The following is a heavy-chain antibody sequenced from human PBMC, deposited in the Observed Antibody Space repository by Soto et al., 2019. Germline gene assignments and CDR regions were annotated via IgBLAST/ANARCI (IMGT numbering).Heavy chain of an antibody. D-gene: IGHD6-6*01. CDR2: IYYSGST. J-gene: IGHJ3*02. V-gene: IGHV4-59*01. CDR3: ARDGDSRSSGWGWGRGAFYI. Sequence: SETLSLTCTVSGGSISSYYWSWIRQPPGKGLEWIGYIYYSGSTNYNPSLQSRVTISVDTSENQFSLKLSSVTDADTAVYYCARDGDSRSSGWGWGRGAFYIWGQGTIVTVSS. CDR1: GGSISSYY.